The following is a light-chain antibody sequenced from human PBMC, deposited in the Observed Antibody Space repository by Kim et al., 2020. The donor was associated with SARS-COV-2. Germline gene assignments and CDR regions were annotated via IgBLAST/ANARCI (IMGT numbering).Light chain of an antibody. V-gene: IGLV2-23*02. CDR3: CSYAGSSTV. CDR1: SSDVGSYNL. Sequence: PGQSITISCTGTSSDVGSYNLVSWYQQHPGKAPKLMIYEVSKRPSGVSNRFSGSKSGNTASLTISGLQVEDEADYYCCSYAGSSTVFGGGTKVTVL. J-gene: IGLJ2*01. CDR2: EVS.